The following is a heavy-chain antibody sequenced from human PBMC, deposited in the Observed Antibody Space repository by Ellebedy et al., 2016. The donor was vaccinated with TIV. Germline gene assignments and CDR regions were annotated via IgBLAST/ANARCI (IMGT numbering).Heavy chain of an antibody. D-gene: IGHD3-16*01. CDR2: ISYDGSNK. CDR1: GFTFSTYG. Sequence: GESLKISCAASGFTFSTYGMHWVRQAPGKGLEWVAVISYDGSNKYYADSVKGRFTISRDNSKNTLYLQMNSLRAEDTAVYYCAKDRGGITYYFDYWGQGTLVTVSS. J-gene: IGHJ4*02. CDR3: AKDRGGITYYFDY. V-gene: IGHV3-30*18.